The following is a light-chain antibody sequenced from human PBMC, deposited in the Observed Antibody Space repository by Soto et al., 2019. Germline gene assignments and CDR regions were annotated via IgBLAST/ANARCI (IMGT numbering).Light chain of an antibody. CDR1: QSVSRD. CDR2: GAS. J-gene: IGKJ4*01. CDR3: HQRSNWPPLT. Sequence: EIVVTQSPATLSLSPGERATLSCRASQSVSRDLAWYQQKPGQAPRLLLYGASSRATGIPARFSGSGSGTDFTLTISSLEPEDFAVYYCHQRSNWPPLTFGGGTKVEI. V-gene: IGKV3-11*01.